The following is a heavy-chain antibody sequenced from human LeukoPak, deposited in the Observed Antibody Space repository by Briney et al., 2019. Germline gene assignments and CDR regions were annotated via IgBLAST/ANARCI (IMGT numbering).Heavy chain of an antibody. CDR2: INWSGGST. J-gene: IGHJ4*02. CDR1: GFAFDEHG. Sequence: GGSLRLSCTASGFAFDEHGMSWVRQVPGKGLEWVSGINWSGGSTGYADPLRGRFTISRDNAKNSLYLQMDSLRAEDTALYYCTRAPTTSPFYFDYWGQGTLVTVSS. CDR3: TRAPTTSPFYFDY. V-gene: IGHV3-20*04. D-gene: IGHD1-26*01.